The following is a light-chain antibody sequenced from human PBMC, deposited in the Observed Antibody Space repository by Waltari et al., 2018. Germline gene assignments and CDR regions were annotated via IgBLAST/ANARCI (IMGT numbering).Light chain of an antibody. CDR2: VNCDGSH. J-gene: IGLJ3*02. V-gene: IGLV4-69*01. CDR1: SGHSNYA. CDR3: QTGGFGIWV. Sequence: QLLLTQSLSASASLGASVKLTCTLSSGHSNYAIAWHQQQPDKGPRYLMKVNCDGSHIKGDGIPDRFSGSSSGAERYLTISSLQSEDEADYYCQTGGFGIWVFGGGTKLTVL.